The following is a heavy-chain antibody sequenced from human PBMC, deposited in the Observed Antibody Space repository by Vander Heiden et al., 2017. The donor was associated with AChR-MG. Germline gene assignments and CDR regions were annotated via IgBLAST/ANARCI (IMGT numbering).Heavy chain of an antibody. CDR2: ISYDGSNK. CDR1: GFTFSSYA. CDR3: ARDLGRNYVWGRAHFDY. Sequence: QVQLVESGGGVVQPGRSLRLSCAASGFTFSSYAMHWVRQAPGKGLEWVAVISYDGSNKYYAASVKGRFTISRDNSKNTLYLQMNSLRAEDTAVYYCARDLGRNYVWGRAHFDYWGQGTLVTVSS. J-gene: IGHJ4*02. D-gene: IGHD3-16*01. V-gene: IGHV3-30-3*01.